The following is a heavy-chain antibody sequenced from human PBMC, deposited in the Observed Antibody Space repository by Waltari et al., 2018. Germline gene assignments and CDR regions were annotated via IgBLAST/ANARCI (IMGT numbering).Heavy chain of an antibody. D-gene: IGHD1-26*01. CDR3: ARQPRVGYYFDY. V-gene: IGHV1-2*02. CDR2: INPNSGGT. Sequence: QVQLVQSGAEVKKPGASVKVSCKASGYTFTGYYMHWVRQAPGQGLEWMGWINPNSGGTNDAQKFQGRVTMTRDTSISTAYMELSRLRSDDTAVYYCARQPRVGYYFDYWGQGTLVTVSS. J-gene: IGHJ4*02. CDR1: GYTFTGYY.